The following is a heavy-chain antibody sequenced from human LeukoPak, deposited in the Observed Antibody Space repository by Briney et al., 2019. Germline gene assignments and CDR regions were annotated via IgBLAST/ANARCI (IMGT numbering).Heavy chain of an antibody. J-gene: IGHJ4*02. CDR2: IYYSGST. Sequence: PSETLSLTCTVSGGSISSYYWSWIRQPPGKGLEWIGHIYYSGSTNYNPSLKSRVTISVDTSKNQFSLKLSSVTAADTAVYYCARYGSGSYYTADYWGQGTLVTVSS. CDR1: GGSISSYY. CDR3: ARYGSGSYYTADY. D-gene: IGHD3-10*01. V-gene: IGHV4-59*08.